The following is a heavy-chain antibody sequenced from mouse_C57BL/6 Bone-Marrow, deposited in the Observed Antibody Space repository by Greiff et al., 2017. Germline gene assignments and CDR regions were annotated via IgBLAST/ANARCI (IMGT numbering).Heavy chain of an antibody. CDR3: AMAYYSNYSYFDY. V-gene: IGHV1-47*01. CDR2: FHPYNDDT. J-gene: IGHJ2*01. D-gene: IGHD2-5*01. Sequence: VQRVESGAELVKPGASVKMSCKASGYTFTTYPIEWMKQNHGKSLEWIGNFHPYNDDTKYNEKFKGKATLTVEKSSSTVYLELSRLTSDDSAVYYCAMAYYSNYSYFDYWGQGTTLTVSS. CDR1: GYTFTTYP.